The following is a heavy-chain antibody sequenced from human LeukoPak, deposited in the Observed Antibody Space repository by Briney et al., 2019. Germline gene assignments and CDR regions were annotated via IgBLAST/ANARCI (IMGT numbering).Heavy chain of an antibody. D-gene: IGHD3-22*01. CDR2: ISYSGNT. CDR3: ARHSSGDYLLFDH. J-gene: IGHJ4*02. CDR1: GGSISSYY. V-gene: IGHV4-59*08. Sequence: SETLSLTCTVSGGSISSYYWSWIRQPPGKGLEWIGYISYSGNTKYNPSLKSRVTISLHTSENQFSLKLTSVTAADTAMYYCARHSSGDYLLFDHWGQGSLVTVSS.